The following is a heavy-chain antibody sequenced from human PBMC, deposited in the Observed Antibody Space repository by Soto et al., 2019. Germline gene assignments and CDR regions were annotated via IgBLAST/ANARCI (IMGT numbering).Heavy chain of an antibody. CDR3: AAERRYCSSTSCYAGDWFDP. CDR2: IVVGSGNT. CDR1: GFTFTSSA. D-gene: IGHD2-2*01. J-gene: IGHJ5*02. V-gene: IGHV1-58*02. Sequence: SVKVSCKASGFTFTSSAMQWVRQARGQRLEWIGWIVVGSGNTNYAQKFQERVTITRDMSTSTAYVELSSLRSEDTAVYYCAAERRYCSSTSCYAGDWFDPWGQGTLVTVSS.